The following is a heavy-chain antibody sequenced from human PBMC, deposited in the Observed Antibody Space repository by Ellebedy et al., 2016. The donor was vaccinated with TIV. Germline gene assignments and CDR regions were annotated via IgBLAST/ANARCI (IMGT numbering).Heavy chain of an antibody. Sequence: SETLSLXXAVYGGSFSGYYWSWIRQPPGKGLEWIGEVNHSGITNYKPSLKSRVTISVDTSKNQFSLKLSSVTAADTAVYYCARGRQYFDSGAYYLDYWGQGTRVTVSS. CDR1: GGSFSGYY. D-gene: IGHD3-22*01. J-gene: IGHJ4*02. CDR2: VNHSGIT. V-gene: IGHV4-34*01. CDR3: ARGRQYFDSGAYYLDY.